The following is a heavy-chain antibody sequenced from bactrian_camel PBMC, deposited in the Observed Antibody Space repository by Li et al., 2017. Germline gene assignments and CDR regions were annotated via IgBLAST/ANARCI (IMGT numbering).Heavy chain of an antibody. Sequence: QVQLVESGGGSVQTGGSLRLSCSASAYTYYKRAWFRQAPGKEREGVAALDSDGSTYYADSVKGRFTISQDNAKNMVYLQVNSLKAEDTAMYYCAAGWSFGVGTLLRRHYNYWGQGTQVTVS. CDR1: AYTYYKRA. CDR2: LDSDGST. J-gene: IGHJ4*01. CDR3: AAGWSFGVGTLLRRHYNY. V-gene: IGHV3S53*01. D-gene: IGHD3*01.